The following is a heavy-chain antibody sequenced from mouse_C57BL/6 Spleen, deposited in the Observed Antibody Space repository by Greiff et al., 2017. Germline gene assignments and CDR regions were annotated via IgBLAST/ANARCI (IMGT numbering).Heavy chain of an antibody. V-gene: IGHV1-55*01. CDR2: IYPGSGST. CDR3: AGYYGSSYENYFDY. J-gene: IGHJ2*01. D-gene: IGHD1-1*01. CDR1: GYTFTSYW. Sequence: QVQLQQPGAELVKPGASVKMSCKASGYTFTSYWITWVKQRPGQGLEWIGDIYPGSGSTNYNEKFKSKATLTVDTSSSTAYMQLSSLTSEDSAVYYCAGYYGSSYENYFDYWGQGTTLTVSS.